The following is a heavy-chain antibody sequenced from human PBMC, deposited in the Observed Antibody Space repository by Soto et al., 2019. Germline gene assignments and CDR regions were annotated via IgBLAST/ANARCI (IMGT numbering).Heavy chain of an antibody. V-gene: IGHV3-23*01. CDR3: AKPPVVYSSSSGRYNWFDP. D-gene: IGHD6-6*01. J-gene: IGHJ5*02. CDR1: GFTFSSYA. Sequence: GGSLRLSCAASGFTFSSYAMSWVRQAPGKGLEWVSAISGSGGSTYYADSVKGRFTISRDNSKNTLYLQMNSLRAEDTAVYYCAKPPVVYSSSSGRYNWFDPWGQGTLVTVSS. CDR2: ISGSGGST.